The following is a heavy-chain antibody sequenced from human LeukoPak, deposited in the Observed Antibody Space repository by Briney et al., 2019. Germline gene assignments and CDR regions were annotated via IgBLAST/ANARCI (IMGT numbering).Heavy chain of an antibody. V-gene: IGHV1-8*01. CDR3: ARVRGVAGTYYYYYMDV. D-gene: IGHD6-19*01. CDR2: MNPNSGNT. J-gene: IGHJ6*03. CDR1: GYTFTSYD. Sequence: ASVKVSCKASGYTFTSYDINWVRQATGLGLEWMGWMNPNSGNTGYAQKFQGRVTMTRNTSISTACMELSSLRSEDTAVYYCARVRGVAGTYYYYYMDVWGKGTTVTVSS.